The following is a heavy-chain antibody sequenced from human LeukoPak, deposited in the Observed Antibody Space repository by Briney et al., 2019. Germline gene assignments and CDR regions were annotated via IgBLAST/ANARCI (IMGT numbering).Heavy chain of an antibody. CDR3: AKPRDSSGYPYYFDY. Sequence: GGSLRLSCAASGFTFSSYAMSWVRQAPGKGLEWVSAISGSSGSTYYADSVKGRFTISRDNSKNTLYLQMNSLRAEDTAVYYCAKPRDSSGYPYYFDYWGQGTLVTVSS. D-gene: IGHD3-22*01. CDR1: GFTFSSYA. J-gene: IGHJ4*02. CDR2: ISGSSGST. V-gene: IGHV3-23*01.